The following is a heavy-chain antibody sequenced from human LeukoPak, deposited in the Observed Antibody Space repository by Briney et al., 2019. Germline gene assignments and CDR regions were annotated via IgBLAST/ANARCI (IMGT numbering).Heavy chain of an antibody. D-gene: IGHD1-7*01. Sequence: PPGGSLRLSCVASGFTFSKYGVHWVRQAPGKGLEWVAVIWYDGSYEYYADSVKGRLAISRDNDKNTVNLQMNSLRVEDTAVYYCARRGTTTFDYWGQGTLVTVSS. V-gene: IGHV3-33*01. J-gene: IGHJ4*02. CDR2: IWYDGSYE. CDR3: ARRGTTTFDY. CDR1: GFTFSKYG.